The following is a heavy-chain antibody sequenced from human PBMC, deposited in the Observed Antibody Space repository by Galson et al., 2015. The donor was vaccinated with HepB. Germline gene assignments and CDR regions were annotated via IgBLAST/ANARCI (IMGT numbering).Heavy chain of an antibody. CDR2: IYSGGST. CDR1: GFTVSSNY. D-gene: IGHD2-2*02. CDR3: ALYGGGAFDI. Sequence: SLRLSCAASGFTVSSNYMSWVRQAPGKGLEWVSVIYSGGSTYYVDSVKGRFTISRDNAKNSLYLQMISLRAEDTAMYYCALYGGGAFDIWGQGTLVTVSS. V-gene: IGHV3-53*01. J-gene: IGHJ3*02.